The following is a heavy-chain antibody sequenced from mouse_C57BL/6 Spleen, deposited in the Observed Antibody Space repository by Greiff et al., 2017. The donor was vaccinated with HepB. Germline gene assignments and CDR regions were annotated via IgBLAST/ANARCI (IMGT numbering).Heavy chain of an antibody. Sequence: VQLKESVAELVRPGASVKLSCTASGFNIKNTYMHWVKQRPEQGLEWIGRIDPANGNTKYAPKFQGKATITADTSSNTAYLQLSSLTSEDTAIYYCARVWGYGNYDAMDYWGQGTSVTVSS. CDR3: ARVWGYGNYDAMDY. D-gene: IGHD2-10*02. CDR2: IDPANGNT. V-gene: IGHV14-3*01. CDR1: GFNIKNTY. J-gene: IGHJ4*01.